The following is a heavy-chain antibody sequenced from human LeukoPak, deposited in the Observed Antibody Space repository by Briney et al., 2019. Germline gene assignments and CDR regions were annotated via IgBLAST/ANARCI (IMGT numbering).Heavy chain of an antibody. CDR2: INPNSGGT. J-gene: IGHJ4*02. CDR3: ARGYGDDY. CDR1: GYTYTGYY. V-gene: IGHV1-2*02. Sequence: ASVKVSCKASGYTYTGYYMHWVRQAPGQGLEWMGWINPNSGGTNYAQKFQGRVTMTTDTSASTVYMELRSLRSDDTAIYYCARGYGDDYWGQGTLLTVSS. D-gene: IGHD3-16*01.